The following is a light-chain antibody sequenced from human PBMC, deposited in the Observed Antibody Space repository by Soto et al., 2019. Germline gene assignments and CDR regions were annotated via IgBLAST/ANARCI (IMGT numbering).Light chain of an antibody. J-gene: IGKJ1*01. CDR1: QSVNRY. Sequence: EILFTQSPATLSLSPGERATLSCWASQSVNRYLVWYQQKPGQAPRLLMYDASKRDTGIPARFRGSGSGTDFTLPISRLEPEDFEVYYCQQRDIWPWTFGQGTKVDIK. V-gene: IGKV3-11*01. CDR3: QQRDIWPWT. CDR2: DAS.